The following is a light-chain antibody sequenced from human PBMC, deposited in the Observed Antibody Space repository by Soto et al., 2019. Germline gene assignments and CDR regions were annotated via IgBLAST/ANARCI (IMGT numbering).Light chain of an antibody. CDR3: SSDTSSSNRV. V-gene: IGLV2-14*01. CDR1: SSDVGGYNY. Sequence: QSVLTQPASVSGSPGQSITISCTGTSSDVGGYNYVSWYQQHPGKAPKLMIYEVSNRPSGVSNRFSGSKSGNTASLAISGLQAEAEADYYCSSDTSSSNRVFGDETKVTV. J-gene: IGLJ1*01. CDR2: EVS.